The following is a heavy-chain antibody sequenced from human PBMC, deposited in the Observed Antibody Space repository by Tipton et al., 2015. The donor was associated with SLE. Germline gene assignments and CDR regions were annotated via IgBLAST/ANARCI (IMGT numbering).Heavy chain of an antibody. Sequence: KPSETLSLTCAVYGGSFSGYYWSWIRQPPGKGLEWIGEINHSGSTNYSPSLKSRVTISVDTSKNQFSLKLSSVTAADTAVYYCASRGDYGDYVSGYWYFDLWGRGTLVTVSS. J-gene: IGHJ2*01. CDR3: ASRGDYGDYVSGYWYFDL. CDR2: INHSGST. D-gene: IGHD4-17*01. V-gene: IGHV4-34*01. CDR1: GGSFSGYY.